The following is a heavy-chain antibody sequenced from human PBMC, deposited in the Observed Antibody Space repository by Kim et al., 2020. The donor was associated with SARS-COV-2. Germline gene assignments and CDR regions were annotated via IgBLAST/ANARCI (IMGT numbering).Heavy chain of an antibody. J-gene: IGHJ5*02. Sequence: SETLSLTCAVSGGSISSSNWWSWVRQPPGKGLEWIGEIYHSGSTNYNPSLKSRVTISVDKSKNQFSLKLSSVTAADTAVYYCARSRRLLGIVVVVAATRYDWFDPWGQGTLVTVSS. CDR2: IYHSGST. CDR1: GGSISSSNW. V-gene: IGHV4-4*02. CDR3: ARSRRLLGIVVVVAATRYDWFDP. D-gene: IGHD2-15*01.